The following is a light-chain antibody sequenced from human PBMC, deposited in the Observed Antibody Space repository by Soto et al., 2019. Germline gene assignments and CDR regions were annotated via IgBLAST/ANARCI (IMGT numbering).Light chain of an antibody. V-gene: IGKV1-5*03. Sequence: DIQMTQSPSTLSVSVGDRVTITCRASQSVSRWLAWYQQKPGKAPNLLIYKASNVQNGVPARFSGSGSGTEFTLTIRSLQADDFASYYCQQYDAASPFGGGTKVEIK. CDR3: QQYDAASP. CDR2: KAS. CDR1: QSVSRW. J-gene: IGKJ4*01.